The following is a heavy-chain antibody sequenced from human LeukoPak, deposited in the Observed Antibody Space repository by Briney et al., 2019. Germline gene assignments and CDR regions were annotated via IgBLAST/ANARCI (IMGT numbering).Heavy chain of an antibody. D-gene: IGHD3-22*01. CDR1: GGSISSYY. Sequence: PSETLSLTCTVSGGSISSYYWSWIRQPPGKGLEWIGYIYYSGSTNYNPSPKSRVTISVDTSKNQFSLKLSSVTAADTAVYYCARVSDYYDSSGYYYYPFDYWGQGTLVTVSS. J-gene: IGHJ4*02. V-gene: IGHV4-59*01. CDR3: ARVSDYYDSSGYYYYPFDY. CDR2: IYYSGST.